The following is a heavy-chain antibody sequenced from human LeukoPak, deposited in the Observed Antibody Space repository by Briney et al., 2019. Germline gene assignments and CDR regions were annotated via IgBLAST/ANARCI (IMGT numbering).Heavy chain of an antibody. CDR1: GFTFSNYW. V-gene: IGHV3-74*01. J-gene: IGHJ6*03. CDR3: ARVSSGSYFGYYYYYMDV. CDR2: INSDGSST. D-gene: IGHD1-26*01. Sequence: PGGSLRLSCAASGFTFSNYWMDWVRQAPGKGLVWVSRINSDGSSTSYADSVKGRFTISRDNAKNTLYLQMNSLRAEDTAVYYCARVSSGSYFGYYYYYMDVWGKGTTVTVSS.